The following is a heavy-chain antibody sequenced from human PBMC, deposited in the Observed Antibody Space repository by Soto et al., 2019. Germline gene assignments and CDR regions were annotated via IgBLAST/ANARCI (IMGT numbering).Heavy chain of an antibody. CDR2: ISAYNGNT. V-gene: IGHV1-18*01. D-gene: IGHD3-3*01. Sequence: ASVKVSCKASGYTFTSYGISWVRQAPGQGLEWMGWISAYNGNTNYAQKLQGRVTTTTDTSTSTAYMELRSLRSDDTAVYYCARSGGSYDFWSGYFSYYYYGMDVWGQETTVTVSS. CDR3: ARSGGSYDFWSGYFSYYYYGMDV. J-gene: IGHJ6*02. CDR1: GYTFTSYG.